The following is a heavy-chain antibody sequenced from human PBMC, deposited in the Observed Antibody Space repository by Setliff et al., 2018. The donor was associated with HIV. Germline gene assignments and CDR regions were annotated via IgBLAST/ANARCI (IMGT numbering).Heavy chain of an antibody. CDR1: SYHISSGYH. CDR3: EGHWLKPIQELQQLPRLYYFDF. V-gene: IGHV4-38-2*01. J-gene: IGHJ4*02. CDR2: IYHSGSI. D-gene: IGHD6-13*01. Sequence: PLETLFLTCVVSSYHISSGYHWGWIRQPPGKGLEWIGSIYHSGSIYYNPSLKSQDTISVDTSNNQLTLKLSTVTYKDTAMYYCEGHWLKPIQELQQLPRLYYFDFWGQGTQVTVSS.